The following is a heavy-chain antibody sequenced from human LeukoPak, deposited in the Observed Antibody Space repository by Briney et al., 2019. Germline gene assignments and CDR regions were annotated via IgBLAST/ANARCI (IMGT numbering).Heavy chain of an antibody. Sequence: ASVKVSCNASGYTFTSYAMNWVRQAPGQGLEWMGWNNTNTGNPTYAQGFTGRFVFSLDTSVSTAYLQICSKKAEYTAVYYCARGPRYCSSTSCYFPWFVPWGQGTLVTVSS. V-gene: IGHV7-4-1*01. D-gene: IGHD2-2*01. CDR3: ARGPRYCSSTSCYFPWFVP. J-gene: IGHJ5*02. CDR1: GYTFTSYA. CDR2: NNTNTGNP.